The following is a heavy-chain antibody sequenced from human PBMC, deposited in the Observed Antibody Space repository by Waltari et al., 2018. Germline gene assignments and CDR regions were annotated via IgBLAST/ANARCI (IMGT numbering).Heavy chain of an antibody. D-gene: IGHD6-19*01. CDR1: GYTFTGYY. J-gene: IGHJ3*02. CDR3: ARDRGIAVADGAFDI. CDR2: INPNSGGT. V-gene: IGHV1-2*02. Sequence: QVQLVQSGAEVKKPGASVKVSCKASGYTFTGYYMHWVRQAPGKGLDGMGWINPNSGGTNYAQKFQGRVTMTRDTSISTAYMELSRLRSDDTAVYYCARDRGIAVADGAFDIWGQGTMVTVSS.